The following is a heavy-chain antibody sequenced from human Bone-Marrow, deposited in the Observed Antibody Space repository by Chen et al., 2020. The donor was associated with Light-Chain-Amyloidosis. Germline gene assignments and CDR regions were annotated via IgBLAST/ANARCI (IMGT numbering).Heavy chain of an antibody. D-gene: IGHD2-8*01. CDR2: IKDNGSET. CDR3: ASYNGGTALNI. CDR1: GFTFSSYW. J-gene: IGHJ3*02. Sequence: EVQLVESGGGLVQAGGSLRLSCAASGFTFSSYWMSWVRQGPGEGLEWVTSIKDNGSETYNVYALKVRFTISSYNAKNPVSLQLNSLKDEDTALYYCASYNGGTALNIWGQGTMVTVSS. V-gene: IGHV3-7*01.